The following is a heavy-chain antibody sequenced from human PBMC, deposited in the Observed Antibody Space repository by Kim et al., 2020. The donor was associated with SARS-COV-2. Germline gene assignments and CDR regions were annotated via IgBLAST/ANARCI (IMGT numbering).Heavy chain of an antibody. V-gene: IGHV3-7*01. J-gene: IGHJ6*02. Sequence: GGSLRLSCAASGFTFSSYWMSWVRQAPGKGLEWVSNIKQDGSEKYYVDSVKGRSTISRDNAKNSLYLQMNSLRAEDTAVYYCATGGGGTYGDYYYYYGMDVWGQRTTFTVSS. CDR2: IKQDGSEK. CDR3: ATGGGGTYGDYYYYYGMDV. D-gene: IGHD4-17*01. CDR1: GFTFSSYW.